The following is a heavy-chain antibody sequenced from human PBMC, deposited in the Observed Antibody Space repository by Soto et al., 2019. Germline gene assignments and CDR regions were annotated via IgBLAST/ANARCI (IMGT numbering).Heavy chain of an antibody. D-gene: IGHD7-27*01. CDR1: GFTFGTYW. CDR3: ATDLNWEHY. V-gene: IGHV3-7*04. CDR2: IKPDGSER. Sequence: EVQLVESGGGLVQPGGSLRLSCEASGFTFGTYWMTWVRQPPGKGLECVADIKPDGSERYYVDYVKGRFTISRDNAKNSLYLHMNSLGAEDTAVYYCATDLNWEHYWGQGTLVTVSS. J-gene: IGHJ4*02.